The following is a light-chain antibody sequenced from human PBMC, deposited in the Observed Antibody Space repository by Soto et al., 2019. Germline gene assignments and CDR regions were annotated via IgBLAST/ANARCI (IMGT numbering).Light chain of an antibody. V-gene: IGKV3-15*01. Sequence: VLTQSPGTLSLSPGERATLCFRASQSVSSRLAWYHQKPGQSPRLLIYGASTRATGIPARFSGSGSGTEFTLTISSLQSEDFGLYYCHQYNNFWTFGQGTKVDI. CDR2: GAS. CDR3: HQYNNFWT. CDR1: QSVSSR. J-gene: IGKJ1*01.